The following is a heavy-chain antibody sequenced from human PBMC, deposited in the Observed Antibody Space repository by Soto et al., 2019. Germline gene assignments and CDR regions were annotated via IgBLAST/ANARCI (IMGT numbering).Heavy chain of an antibody. V-gene: IGHV4-34*01. CDR2: INHSGST. Sequence: SETLSPTCPLYGRSFSGYYWSWLRQPPGKGLEWIGEINHSGSTNYNPSLKSRVTISVDTSKNQFSLKLSSVTAADTAVYYCARGPPPDYDILTGYDYWGQGTLVTVSS. CDR3: ARGPPPDYDILTGYDY. CDR1: GRSFSGYY. J-gene: IGHJ4*02. D-gene: IGHD3-9*01.